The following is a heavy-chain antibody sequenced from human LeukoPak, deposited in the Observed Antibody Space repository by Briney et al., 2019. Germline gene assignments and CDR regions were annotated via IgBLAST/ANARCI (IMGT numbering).Heavy chain of an antibody. D-gene: IGHD3-9*01. V-gene: IGHV3-30*04. CDR1: GFTFSSYA. J-gene: IGHJ6*03. CDR3: ARELDPQYYMDV. Sequence: GGSLRLSCAASGFTFSSYAMHWVRQAPGKGLEWVAVISYDGSNKYYADSVKGRFTISRDNSKNTLYLQMNSLRAEDTAVYYCARELDPQYYMDVWGKGTTVTVSS. CDR2: ISYDGSNK.